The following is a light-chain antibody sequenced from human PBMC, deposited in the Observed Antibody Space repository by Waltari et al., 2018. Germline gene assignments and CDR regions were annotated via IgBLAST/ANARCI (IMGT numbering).Light chain of an antibody. J-gene: IGKJ4*01. CDR2: HAS. CDR1: QSLSNNY. V-gene: IGKV3-20*01. CDR3: QQYGTSSLS. Sequence: EIVLTQSPGTLSLSPGERATLSCRASQSLSNNYLAWYQQKPGQAPRLLIYHASSRTTGSPDRFGGSGSGTDFTLSISRVEPEDFAVYYCQQYGTSSLSFGGGTKVEIK.